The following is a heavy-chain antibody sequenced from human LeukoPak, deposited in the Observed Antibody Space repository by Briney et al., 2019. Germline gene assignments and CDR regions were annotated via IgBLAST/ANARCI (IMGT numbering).Heavy chain of an antibody. Sequence: GGSLSPSCAGSGFTFTDSAINWVRQAPGKGLGWVSSINNIATHSYYAASVNSRCSISRDNSKNTLYLQMYSLTAEDTAVYYCAKDRRAAAMDFDYWGQGTLVTVSS. CDR1: GFTFTDSA. V-gene: IGHV3-21*01. CDR3: AKDRRAAAMDFDY. J-gene: IGHJ4*02. D-gene: IGHD6-13*01. CDR2: INNIATHS.